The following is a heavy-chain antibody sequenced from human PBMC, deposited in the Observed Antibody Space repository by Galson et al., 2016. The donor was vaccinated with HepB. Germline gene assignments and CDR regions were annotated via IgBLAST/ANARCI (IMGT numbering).Heavy chain of an antibody. CDR3: TREVDHFYGSGISDY. CDR1: GGSISTSSTY. Sequence: SETLSLTCTVSGGSISTSSTYWGWIRQPPGKGLGWIGNIFYSGRPFYNPSLKSRITISVDTSRNQFSLKLNSVTAADTAVYYCTREVDHFYGSGISDYWGQGTLVTVSS. J-gene: IGHJ4*02. V-gene: IGHV4-39*02. CDR2: IFYSGRP. D-gene: IGHD3-10*01.